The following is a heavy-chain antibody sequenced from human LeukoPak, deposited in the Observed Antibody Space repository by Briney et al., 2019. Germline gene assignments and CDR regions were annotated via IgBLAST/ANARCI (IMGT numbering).Heavy chain of an antibody. D-gene: IGHD2-2*01. V-gene: IGHV3-20*04. J-gene: IGHJ4*02. CDR1: GFTFDDYG. CDR3: ARPRDLCSSSICPSFDY. Sequence: RPGGSLRLSCAASGFTFDDYGMIWVRQVPGKGLEWVAGINWNNGKTNYADSVKGRFTISRDNAKNSLYLQMNSLRDEDTALYYCARPRDLCSSSICPSFDYWGQGTLVTVSS. CDR2: INWNNGKT.